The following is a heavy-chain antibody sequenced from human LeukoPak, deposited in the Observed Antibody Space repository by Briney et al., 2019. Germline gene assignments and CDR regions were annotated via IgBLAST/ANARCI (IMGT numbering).Heavy chain of an antibody. J-gene: IGHJ4*02. CDR3: ARPGDGDYFDY. Sequence: GGSLRLSCAASGFTFSGYPIHWVRQAPGKGLKWVAVISYDGSNKYYADSVKGRFTISRDNSKNTLYLQMNSLRAEDTAVYYCARPGDGDYFDYWGQGTLVTVSS. CDR1: GFTFSGYP. CDR2: ISYDGSNK. V-gene: IGHV3-30-3*01. D-gene: IGHD3-16*01.